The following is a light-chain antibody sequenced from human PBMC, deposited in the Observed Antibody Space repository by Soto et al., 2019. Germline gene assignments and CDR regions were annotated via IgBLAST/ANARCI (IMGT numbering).Light chain of an antibody. CDR3: ATWDDSLNGS. CDR1: SSNIGSNT. V-gene: IGLV1-44*01. CDR2: SNN. J-gene: IGLJ2*01. Sequence: QSVLTQLPSASGTPGQRVTISCSGSSSNIGSNTVNWYQQLPGAAPKLLMYSNNQRPSGVPDRFSGSKSGTSASLAISGLQSEDEADYYCATWDDSLNGSFGGGTKVTVL.